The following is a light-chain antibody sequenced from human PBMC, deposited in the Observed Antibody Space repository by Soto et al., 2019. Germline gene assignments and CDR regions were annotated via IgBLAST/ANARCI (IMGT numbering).Light chain of an antibody. CDR3: QQYYRSCT. CDR1: QSVTDW. V-gene: IGKV1-5*01. CDR2: DAS. Sequence: DSQLTQSPSTLSASVGDRVTITCRASQSVTDWFAWYQQKPGKAPKLLIYDASSLQSGVPSRFSGSGSGTEFSLTISSLQPDDFATYYCQQYYRSCTFGQGTKVDIK. J-gene: IGKJ2*02.